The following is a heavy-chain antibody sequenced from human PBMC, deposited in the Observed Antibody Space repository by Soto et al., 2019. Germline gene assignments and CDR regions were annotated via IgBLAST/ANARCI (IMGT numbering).Heavy chain of an antibody. CDR1: GYTFTSYG. CDR3: ARNYDYVWGSCRSLDY. V-gene: IGHV1-18*04. D-gene: IGHD3-16*02. CDR2: ISAYNGNT. Sequence: QVQLVQSGAEVKKPGASVKVSCKASGYTFTSYGISWVRQAPGQGLEWMGWISAYNGNTNYAQKLQGRVTMTTGASTRTAYMELRSLRSDDTAVYYCARNYDYVWGSCRSLDYWGQGTLVTVSS. J-gene: IGHJ4*02.